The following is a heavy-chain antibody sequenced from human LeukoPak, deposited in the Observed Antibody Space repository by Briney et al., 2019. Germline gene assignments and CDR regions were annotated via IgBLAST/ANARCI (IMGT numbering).Heavy chain of an antibody. Sequence: ASVKVSCKASGYTFTNYDINWVRQATGQGLEWMGWMNPYSGNTGNAQKFQGRVTMTRNTSISTAYMELSSLRSEDTAVYYCAKGRLWFGGHPTAIYWGQGTLVTVSS. J-gene: IGHJ4*02. D-gene: IGHD3-10*01. CDR2: MNPYSGNT. CDR1: GYTFTNYD. CDR3: AKGRLWFGGHPTAIY. V-gene: IGHV1-8*01.